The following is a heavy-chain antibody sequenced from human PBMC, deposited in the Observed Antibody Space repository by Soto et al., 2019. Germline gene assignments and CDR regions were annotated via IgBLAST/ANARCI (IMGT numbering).Heavy chain of an antibody. CDR3: ARVCGGDCHYGMDV. Sequence: QVQLQESGPGLVKPSQTLSVTCTVSGGSISSGGYYWTWIRQHPGKGLEWIGYIYYSGSTYYNPSLKSRVTISVDTSKTQFSLKLSSVTAADTAAYYCARVCGGDCHYGMDVWGQGTTVTVAS. CDR1: GGSISSGGYY. CDR2: IYYSGST. D-gene: IGHD2-21*02. V-gene: IGHV4-31*03. J-gene: IGHJ6*02.